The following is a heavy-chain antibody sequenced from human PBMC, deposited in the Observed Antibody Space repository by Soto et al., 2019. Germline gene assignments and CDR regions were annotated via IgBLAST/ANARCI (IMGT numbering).Heavy chain of an antibody. J-gene: IGHJ4*02. V-gene: IGHV4-39*01. D-gene: IGHD3-22*01. Sequence: AETLSLTCTVSDGSICSSSYFWAWIRQPPGKGLEWIATIYYSGSTYYNPFLKSRVTMSVDTSKNQFSLKPSSVTAADTAVYYCARHGDDSTGYYYPFGSWGQGTLVTVSS. CDR2: IYYSGST. CDR1: DGSICSSSYF. CDR3: ARHGDDSTGYYYPFGS.